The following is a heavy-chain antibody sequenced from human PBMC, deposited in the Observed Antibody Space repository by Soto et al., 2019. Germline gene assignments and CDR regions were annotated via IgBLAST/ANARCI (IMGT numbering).Heavy chain of an antibody. V-gene: IGHV1-69*12. CDR2: IIPIFGTA. CDR1: GGTFSSYA. Sequence: QVQLVQSGAEVKKPGSSVKVSCKASGGTFSSYAISWVRQAPGQGLEWMGGIIPIFGTANYAQKFQGRVTITAAESTSTAYMELGGLRSDDTAVYYCARDRCIGPCLNQTDYWGQGTLVTVSS. J-gene: IGHJ4*02. D-gene: IGHD2-8*01. CDR3: ARDRCIGPCLNQTDY.